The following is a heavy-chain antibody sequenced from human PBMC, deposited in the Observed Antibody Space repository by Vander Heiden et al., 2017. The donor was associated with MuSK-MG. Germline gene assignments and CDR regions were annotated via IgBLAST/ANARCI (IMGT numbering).Heavy chain of an antibody. J-gene: IGHJ4*02. CDR1: GFTFSSYW. CDR2: IKQDGSEK. Sequence: EVQLVESGGGLVQPGGSLRLSCAAPGFTFSSYWMSWVRQAPGKGLEWVANIKQDGSEKYYVDSVKGRFTISRDNAKNSLYLQMNSLRAEDTAVYYCARDPTGYFDYWGQGTLVTVSS. V-gene: IGHV3-7*01. D-gene: IGHD4-17*01. CDR3: ARDPTGYFDY.